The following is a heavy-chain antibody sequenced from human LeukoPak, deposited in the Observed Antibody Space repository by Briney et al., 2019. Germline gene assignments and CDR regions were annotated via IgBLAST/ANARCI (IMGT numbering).Heavy chain of an antibody. V-gene: IGHV3-53*04. J-gene: IGHJ4*02. CDR1: EFSVSADC. CDR3: GYSGYDFPFDY. Sequence: GGTLRLSRAVSEFSVSADCMSWVRQAPGKGLEWVSVIYSGGSTFYADSVKGRFTISRHNSRNTLYLQMNSLRAEDTAVYYCGYSGYDFPFDYWGQGTLVTVSS. D-gene: IGHD5-12*01. CDR2: IYSGGST.